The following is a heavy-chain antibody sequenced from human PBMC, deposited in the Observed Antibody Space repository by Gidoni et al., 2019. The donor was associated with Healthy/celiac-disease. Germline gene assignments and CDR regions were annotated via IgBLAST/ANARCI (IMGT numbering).Heavy chain of an antibody. J-gene: IGHJ3*02. CDR3: ARITVLEWFAFDI. V-gene: IGHV2-26*01. CDR2: LFSNDEK. D-gene: IGHD3-3*01. CDR1: GFLLSNARMG. Sequence: QVTLKESGPVLVKPTEPLTLTCTVSGFLLSNARMGVSWIRQPPGKALDWLAHLFSNDEKSYSTSLKSRLTISKDTAKSQVVLNRTNMDPVDTATYYCARITVLEWFAFDIWGQGTMVTVSS.